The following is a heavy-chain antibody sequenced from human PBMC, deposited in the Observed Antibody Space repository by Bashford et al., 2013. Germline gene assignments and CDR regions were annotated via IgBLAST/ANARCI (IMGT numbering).Heavy chain of an antibody. CDR1: GYTFTGYY. Sequence: ASVKVSCKASGYTFTGYYIHWVRQAPGQGLEWMGRINPNSGGTNYAQKFQGRVTMTRDTSISTAYMELSRLRSDDTAVYYCARGRLVRGFYGMDVWGQGTTVTVSS. CDR2: INPNSGGT. J-gene: IGHJ6*02. V-gene: IGHV1-2*06. D-gene: IGHD6-6*01. CDR3: ARGRLVRGFYGMDV.